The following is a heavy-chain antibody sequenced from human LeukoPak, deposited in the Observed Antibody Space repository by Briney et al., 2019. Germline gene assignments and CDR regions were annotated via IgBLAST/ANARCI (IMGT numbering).Heavy chain of an antibody. V-gene: IGHV3-7*01. CDR1: GFTFSSYW. J-gene: IGHJ3*02. CDR2: IKQDGSEK. CDR3: ARMAGLRTYAFDI. D-gene: IGHD4-17*01. Sequence: GGSLRLSCAASGFTFSSYWMSWVRQAPGKGLEWVANIKQDGSEKYYVDSVKGRFTISRDNAKNSLYLQMNSLRAEDTSVYYCARMAGLRTYAFDIWGQGTMVTVSS.